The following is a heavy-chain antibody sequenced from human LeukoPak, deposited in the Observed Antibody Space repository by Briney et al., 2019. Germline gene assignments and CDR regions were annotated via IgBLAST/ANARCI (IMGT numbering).Heavy chain of an antibody. CDR3: AKEYHYNYHHMDG. D-gene: IGHD2/OR15-2a*01. V-gene: IGHV3-48*01. Sequence: GGSLRLSCAASGFIFSTYSMNWVRQAPGKGLEWVSYISSSSSTIYYADSVKGRFTISRDNAENSLYLQMNSLGAEDTAVYYCAKEYHYNYHHMDGLGKGTTVTVSS. CDR1: GFIFSTYS. J-gene: IGHJ6*04. CDR2: ISSSSSTI.